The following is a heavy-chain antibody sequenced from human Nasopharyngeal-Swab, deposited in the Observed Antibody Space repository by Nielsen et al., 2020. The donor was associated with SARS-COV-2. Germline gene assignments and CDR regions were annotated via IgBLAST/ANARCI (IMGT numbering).Heavy chain of an antibody. Sequence: GSSLSISCASSGFTVSSNYLSWVRQTPGKGLEWVSVIYSGGSTYYADSVKGRFTISRHNSKNTLYLQMNSLRAEDTAVYYCATYPRHDAFDIWGQGTMVTVSS. V-gene: IGHV3-53*04. D-gene: IGHD6-25*01. CDR1: GFTVSSNY. CDR3: ATYPRHDAFDI. J-gene: IGHJ3*02. CDR2: IYSGGST.